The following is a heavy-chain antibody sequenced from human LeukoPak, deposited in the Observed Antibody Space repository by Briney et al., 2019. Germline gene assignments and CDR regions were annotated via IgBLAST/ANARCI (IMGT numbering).Heavy chain of an antibody. D-gene: IGHD3-10*01. CDR1: GFTFSSYA. CDR2: ISGSGGST. V-gene: IGHV3-23*01. CDR3: ANQIYYGSGSPDY. J-gene: IGHJ4*02. Sequence: PGGSLRLSCAASGFTFSSYAMSWVRQALGKGLEWVSAISGSGGSTYYADSVKGRFTISRDNSKSTLYLQMNSLRAEDTAVYYCANQIYYGSGSPDYWGQGTLVTVSS.